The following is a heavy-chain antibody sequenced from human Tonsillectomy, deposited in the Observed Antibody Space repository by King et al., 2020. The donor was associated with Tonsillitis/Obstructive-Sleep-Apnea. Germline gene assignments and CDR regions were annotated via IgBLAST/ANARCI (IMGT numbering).Heavy chain of an antibody. CDR3: ARGDSYESSGHVFDI. CDR1: GYTFTTYY. V-gene: IGHV1-46*01. J-gene: IGHJ3*02. D-gene: IGHD3-22*01. Sequence: QLVQSGAEVKKPGASVKVSCEASGYTFTTYYMHWVRQAPGQGLQWMGLNNPSGGTTTYAQKFQGRVTTTRDTSTSTVYMELSSLRSDDTAVYYCARGDSYESSGHVFDIWGQGTMVTVSS. CDR2: NNPSGGTT.